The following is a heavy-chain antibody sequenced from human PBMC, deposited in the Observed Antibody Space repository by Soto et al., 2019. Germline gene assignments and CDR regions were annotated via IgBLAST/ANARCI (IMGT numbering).Heavy chain of an antibody. CDR3: ARVVILGYCPHGVCYDY. J-gene: IGHJ4*02. D-gene: IGHD2-8*01. V-gene: IGHV1-18*01. Sequence: GASVKVSCKTSGYTFTSYGISWVRQAPGQGLEWMGWISAYNGNTNYAQKLQGRVTMTTDTSTSTAYMELRSLSSDDTAVYYCARVVILGYCPHGVCYDYWGQGTLVSGSS. CDR2: ISAYNGNT. CDR1: GYTFTSYG.